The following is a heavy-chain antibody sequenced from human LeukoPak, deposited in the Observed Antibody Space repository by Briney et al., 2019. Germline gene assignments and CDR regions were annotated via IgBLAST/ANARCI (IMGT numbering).Heavy chain of an antibody. J-gene: IGHJ6*03. Sequence: ASVKVSCKASGYTFTGYYMHWVRQAPGQGLEWMGWINPNSGGTNYAQKFQGRVTMTRDTSIDTAYMQLSRLRSDDTAVYYCAKDRYGDYEAPFHYYMDAWGRGTTATVSS. D-gene: IGHD5-12*01. CDR1: GYTFTGYY. CDR3: AKDRYGDYEAPFHYYMDA. V-gene: IGHV1-2*02. CDR2: INPNSGGT.